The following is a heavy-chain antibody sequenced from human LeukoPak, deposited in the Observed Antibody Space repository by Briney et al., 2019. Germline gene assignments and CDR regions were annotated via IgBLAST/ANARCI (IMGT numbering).Heavy chain of an antibody. CDR1: GYTFTSYA. J-gene: IGHJ6*02. Sequence: ASVKVSCKASGYTFTSYAMHWVRQAPGQRLEWMGWINAGNGNTKYSQKFQGRVTITRDTSASTAYMELSSLRSEDTAVYYCARDDSPHYYYYYGMDVWGQGTTVTVSS. CDR2: INAGNGNT. CDR3: ARDDSPHYYYYYGMDV. D-gene: IGHD2-21*01. V-gene: IGHV1-3*01.